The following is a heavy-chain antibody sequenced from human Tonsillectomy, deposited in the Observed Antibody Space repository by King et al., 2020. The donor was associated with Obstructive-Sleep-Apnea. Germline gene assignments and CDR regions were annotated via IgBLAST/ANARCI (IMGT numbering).Heavy chain of an antibody. CDR2: MYYSGNT. D-gene: IGHD5-12*01. J-gene: IGHJ4*02. CDR1: GGSISNYY. Sequence: VQLQESGPGLVKPSETLSLTCTVSGGSISNYYWSWIPQPPGKGLEWIGYMYYSGNTNFNPSLKSRVTISADTSKIQFYLRLRSVTAADTAVYYCARHRGVEDYGGYGDYFDYWGQGTLVTVSS. CDR3: ARHRGVEDYGGYGDYFDY. V-gene: IGHV4-59*08.